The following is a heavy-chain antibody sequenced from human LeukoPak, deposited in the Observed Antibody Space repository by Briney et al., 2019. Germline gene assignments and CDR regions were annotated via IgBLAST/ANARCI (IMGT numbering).Heavy chain of an antibody. V-gene: IGHV1-18*01. D-gene: IGHD6-13*01. Sequence: GASVKVSCKASGYTFSSYGISWERQVPGQGLEWLGWISVYSGDTKYAQKVQGRVTMTTDTPTSTAYMELRSLTSDDTAVYFCARAPAAGATRVDYWGQGTLVTVSS. J-gene: IGHJ4*02. CDR2: ISVYSGDT. CDR1: GYTFSSYG. CDR3: ARAPAAGATRVDY.